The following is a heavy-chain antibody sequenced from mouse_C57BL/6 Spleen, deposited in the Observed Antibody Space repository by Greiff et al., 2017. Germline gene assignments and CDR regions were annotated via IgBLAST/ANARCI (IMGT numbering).Heavy chain of an antibody. CDR2: ISDGGSYT. CDR1: GFTFSSYA. CDR3: ARDSDGYALYAMDY. V-gene: IGHV5-4*01. Sequence: EVKLVESGGGLVKPGGSLKLSCAASGFTFSSYAMSWVRQTPEKRLEWVATISDGGSYTYYPDNVKGRFTISRDNAKNNLYLQMSHLKSEDTAMYYCARDSDGYALYAMDYWGQGTSVTVSS. J-gene: IGHJ4*01. D-gene: IGHD2-3*01.